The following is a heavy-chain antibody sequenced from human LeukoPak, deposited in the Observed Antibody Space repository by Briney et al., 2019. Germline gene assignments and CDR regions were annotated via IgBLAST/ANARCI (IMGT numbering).Heavy chain of an antibody. V-gene: IGHV3-15*01. J-gene: IGHJ5*02. CDR1: GFTFSNAW. D-gene: IGHD2-2*01. CDR3: TTDDTVVVPAAMGRLWFDP. CDR2: IKSKTDGGTT. Sequence: GGSLRLSCAASGFTFSNAWMSWVRQAPGKGLDWVGRIKSKTDGGTTDYAAPVKGRFTISRDDSKNTLYLQMNSLKTEDTAVYYCTTDDTVVVPAAMGRLWFDPWGQGTLVTVSS.